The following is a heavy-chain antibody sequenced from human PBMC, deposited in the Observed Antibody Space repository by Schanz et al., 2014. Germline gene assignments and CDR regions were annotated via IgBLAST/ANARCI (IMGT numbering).Heavy chain of an antibody. J-gene: IGHJ4*02. CDR3: ARDQASTH. CDR2: TYLGGNT. Sequence: EVQLVESGGGLVKPGGSLRLSCAASGFTFSSYSMHWIRQAPGKGLEPVSVTYLGGNTDYADSVKGRFTISRDDSKNTLHLQMNSLRSEDTAIYFCARDQASTHWGQGTPVTVSS. V-gene: IGHV3-66*01. CDR1: GFTFSSYS.